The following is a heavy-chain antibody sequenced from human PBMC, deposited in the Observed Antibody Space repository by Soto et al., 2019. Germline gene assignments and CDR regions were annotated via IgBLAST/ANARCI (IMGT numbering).Heavy chain of an antibody. CDR2: IYYSGST. V-gene: IGHV4-59*01. Sequence: PSETLSLTCTVSGGSISSYYWSWIRQPPGKGLEWIGYIYYSGSTNYNPSLKSRVTISVDTSKNQFSLKLSSVTAADTAVYYCARTLVGADYYYGMDVWGQGTMVTVS. CDR1: GGSISSYY. D-gene: IGHD1-26*01. J-gene: IGHJ6*02. CDR3: ARTLVGADYYYGMDV.